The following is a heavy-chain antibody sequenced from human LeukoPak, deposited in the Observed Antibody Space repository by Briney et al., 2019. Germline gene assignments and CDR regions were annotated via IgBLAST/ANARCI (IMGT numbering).Heavy chain of an antibody. CDR3: ARLGYTSDLDY. D-gene: IGHD5-18*01. V-gene: IGHV4-59*01. CDR2: IYYSGST. J-gene: IGHJ4*02. CDR1: GGSISSYY. Sequence: SETLSLTCTVSGGSISSYYWSWIRQPPGKGLEWIEYIYYSGSTNYNPSLKSRVTISVDTSKNQFSLKLSSVTAADTAVYYCARLGYTSDLDYWGQGTLVTVSS.